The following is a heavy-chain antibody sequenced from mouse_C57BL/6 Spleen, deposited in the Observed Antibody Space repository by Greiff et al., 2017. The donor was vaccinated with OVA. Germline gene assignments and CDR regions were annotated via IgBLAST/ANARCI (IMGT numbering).Heavy chain of an antibody. CDR3: AREGGYGNSYFDY. D-gene: IGHD2-1*01. CDR1: GFTFSDYY. J-gene: IGHJ2*01. CDR2: INYDGSST. Sequence: DVKLVDSEGGLVQPGSSMKLSCTASGFTFSDYYMAWVRQVPEKGLEWVANINYDGSSTYYLDSLKSRFIISRDNAKNILYLQMSSLKSEDTATYYCAREGGYGNSYFDYWGQGTTLTVSS. V-gene: IGHV5-16*01.